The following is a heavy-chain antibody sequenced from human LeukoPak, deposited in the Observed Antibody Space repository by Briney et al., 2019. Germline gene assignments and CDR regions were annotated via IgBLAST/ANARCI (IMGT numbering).Heavy chain of an antibody. CDR2: IYPGDSDT. Sequence: PGESLKISCKGSGYSFTSYWIGWVRQMPGKGLEWMGIIYPGDSDTRYSPSFQGQVTISADKSISTAHLQWSSLKASDTAMYYCARHISLSSSWHLNWFDPWGQGTLVTVSS. V-gene: IGHV5-51*01. CDR3: ARHISLSSSWHLNWFDP. CDR1: GYSFTSYW. D-gene: IGHD6-13*01. J-gene: IGHJ5*02.